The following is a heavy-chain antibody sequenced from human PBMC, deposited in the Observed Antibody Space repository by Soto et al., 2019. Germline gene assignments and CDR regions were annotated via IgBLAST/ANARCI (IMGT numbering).Heavy chain of an antibody. CDR2: ISAYNGNT. V-gene: IGHV1-18*04. CDR1: VYTFTIYG. CDR3: GGGYCRGGSGPNWFAP. D-gene: IGHD2-15*01. J-gene: IGHJ5*02. Sequence: ASVNVSCKAAVYTFTIYGISWLRQAPGQGLELMGWISAYNGNTNYAQKLKGRDTMTTDTSTSTAYRELGSRRSDDRAVFYGGGGYCRGGSGPNWFAPGGQGTRVPVS.